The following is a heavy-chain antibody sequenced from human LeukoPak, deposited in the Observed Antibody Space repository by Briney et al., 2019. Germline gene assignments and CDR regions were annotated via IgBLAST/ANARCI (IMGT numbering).Heavy chain of an antibody. Sequence: PGGSLRLSCAASGFTFSGSAMHWVRQASGKGLEWVGRIRSKANSYATAYAASVKGRFTISRDDSKNTAYLQMNSLKTEDTAVYYCTSGLAVYYYGSGSYNWGQGTLVTVSP. CDR1: GFTFSGSA. CDR3: TSGLAVYYYGSGSYN. D-gene: IGHD3-10*01. J-gene: IGHJ4*02. V-gene: IGHV3-73*01. CDR2: IRSKANSYAT.